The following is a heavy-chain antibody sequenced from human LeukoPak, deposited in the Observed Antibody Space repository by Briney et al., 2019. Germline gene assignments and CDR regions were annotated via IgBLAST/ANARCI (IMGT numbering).Heavy chain of an antibody. CDR2: IIPILGIA. CDR1: GGTFSSYA. J-gene: IGHJ5*02. V-gene: IGHV1-69*04. CDR3: ARGATRGWFDP. Sequence: SVKVSCKASGGTFSSYAISWVRQAPGQGLEWMGRIIPILGIANYAQTFQGRVTITADKSTSTAYMELSSLRSEDTAVYYCARGATRGWFDPWGQGTLVTVSS. D-gene: IGHD3-10*01.